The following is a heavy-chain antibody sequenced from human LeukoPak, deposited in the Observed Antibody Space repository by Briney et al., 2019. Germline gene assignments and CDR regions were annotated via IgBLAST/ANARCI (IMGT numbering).Heavy chain of an antibody. V-gene: IGHV4-59*01. CDR1: GGSISSYY. CDR2: IYYSGST. Sequence: SETLSLTCTVSGGSISSYYWSWIRQPPGKGLEWIGYIYYSGSTNYNPSLKSRVTISVDTSKNQFSLKLSSVTAADTAVYYCASTGYSGYESNYWSQGTLVTVSS. D-gene: IGHD5-12*01. CDR3: ASTGYSGYESNY. J-gene: IGHJ4*02.